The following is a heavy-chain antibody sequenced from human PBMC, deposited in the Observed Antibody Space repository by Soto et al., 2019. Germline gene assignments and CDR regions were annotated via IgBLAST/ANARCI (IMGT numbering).Heavy chain of an antibody. Sequence: SETLSLTCTVSGGSISSYYWSWIRQPPGKGLEWIGYIYYSGRTNYNPSLKGRVTISVDTSKNQFSLKLSSVTAADTAVYYCARGYCSSTSCYIWDNWFDPWGQGTLVTVSS. D-gene: IGHD2-2*02. V-gene: IGHV4-59*01. CDR3: ARGYCSSTSCYIWDNWFDP. J-gene: IGHJ5*02. CDR2: IYYSGRT. CDR1: GGSISSYY.